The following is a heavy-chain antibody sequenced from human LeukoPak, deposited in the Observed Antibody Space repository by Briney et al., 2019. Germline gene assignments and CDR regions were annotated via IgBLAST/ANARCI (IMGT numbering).Heavy chain of an antibody. CDR3: ASQPYYDSSGYHFY. J-gene: IGHJ4*02. Sequence: SETLSLTCTVSGGSITSSTYNWGWIRQPPGKGLEWIGSIYHSGSTFYNPSLKSRVTISINTSKNQFSLKLSSVTAADTAVYYCASQPYYDSSGYHFYWGQGTLVTVSS. CDR1: GGSITSSTYN. V-gene: IGHV4-39*01. D-gene: IGHD3-22*01. CDR2: IYHSGST.